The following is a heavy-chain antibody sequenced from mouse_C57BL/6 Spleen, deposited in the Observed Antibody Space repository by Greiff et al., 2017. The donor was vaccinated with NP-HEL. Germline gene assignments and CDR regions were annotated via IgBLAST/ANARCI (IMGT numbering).Heavy chain of an antibody. CDR2: IHPNSGST. CDR1: GYTFTSYW. CDR3: ARRPYYGSSYNYAMDY. V-gene: IGHV1-64*01. J-gene: IGHJ4*01. D-gene: IGHD1-1*01. Sequence: QVQLQQPGAELVKPGASVKLSCKASGYTFTSYWMHWVKQRPGQGLEWIGMIHPNSGSTNYNEKFKSKATLTVDKSSSTAYMQLSSLTSEDSAVYYGARRPYYGSSYNYAMDYWGQGTSVTVSS.